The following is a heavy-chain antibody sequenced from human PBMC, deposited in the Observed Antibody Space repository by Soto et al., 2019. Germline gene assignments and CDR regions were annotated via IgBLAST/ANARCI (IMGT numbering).Heavy chain of an antibody. CDR1: GYTFTSYA. D-gene: IGHD5-12*01. J-gene: IGHJ4*02. Sequence: ASVKVSCKASGYTFTSYAMHWVRQAPGQRLEWMGWINAGNGNTKYSQKFQGRVTITRDTSASTAYMELSSLRSEDTAVYYCARGGYNMGGSAFFDYWGQGTLVTVSS. V-gene: IGHV1-3*01. CDR2: INAGNGNT. CDR3: ARGGYNMGGSAFFDY.